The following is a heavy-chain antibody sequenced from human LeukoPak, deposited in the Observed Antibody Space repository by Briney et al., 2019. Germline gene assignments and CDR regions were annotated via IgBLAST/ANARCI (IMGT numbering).Heavy chain of an antibody. J-gene: IGHJ4*02. CDR1: GVSISTSEW. D-gene: IGHD3-9*01. CDR3: GKTDIYFNPIDY. V-gene: IGHV4-4*02. Sequence: SETLSLTCAVSGVSISTSEWWIWVRQPPGQGLECVGDLHRDRRTRYNPSLTSRVNMSMDSSKNQFYLNVRFVTAADTAIYYCGKTDIYFNPIDYWGPGSLVTVSS. CDR2: LHRDRRT.